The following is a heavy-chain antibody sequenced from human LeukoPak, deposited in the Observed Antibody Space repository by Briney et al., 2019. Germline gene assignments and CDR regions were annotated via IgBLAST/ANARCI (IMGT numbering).Heavy chain of an antibody. J-gene: IGHJ4*02. D-gene: IGHD3-22*01. CDR2: IYYDGSG. CDR1: GVSFSRDY. V-gene: IGHV4-59*01. Sequence: SETLSLTRTVSGVSFSRDYWTWIRQPPGKGVEWIGYIYYDGSGNYNPSLKSRVTISVDTSQNQFSLRLSSVTAADTAVYYCARGQALLRDYWGQGTLVTVSS. CDR3: ARGQALLRDY.